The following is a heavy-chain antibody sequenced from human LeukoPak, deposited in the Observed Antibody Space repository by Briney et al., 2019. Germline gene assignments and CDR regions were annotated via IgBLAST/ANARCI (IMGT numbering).Heavy chain of an antibody. CDR2: INPSGGST. Sequence: GASVKVSCKASGYTFTGYYMHWVRQAPGQGLEWMGIINPSGGSTSYAQKFQGRVTMTRDMSTSTVYMELSSLRSEDTAVYYCARDSSSWSHDYWGQGTLVTVSS. J-gene: IGHJ4*02. V-gene: IGHV1-46*01. D-gene: IGHD6-13*01. CDR3: ARDSSSWSHDY. CDR1: GYTFTGYY.